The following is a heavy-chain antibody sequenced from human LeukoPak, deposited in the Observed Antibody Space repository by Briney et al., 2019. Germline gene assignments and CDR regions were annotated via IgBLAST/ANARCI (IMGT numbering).Heavy chain of an antibody. CDR1: GYTFTNYD. D-gene: IGHD6-6*01. CDR2: MNPKSGNT. CDR3: ARARIAARLDY. J-gene: IGHJ4*02. Sequence: GASVKVSCKTSGYTFTNYDINWVRQATGQGLEWMGWMNPKSGNTGSAQRFQGRVTMTRDTSISTAYMELSRLRSDDTAVYYCARARIAARLDYWGQGALVTVSS. V-gene: IGHV1-8*01.